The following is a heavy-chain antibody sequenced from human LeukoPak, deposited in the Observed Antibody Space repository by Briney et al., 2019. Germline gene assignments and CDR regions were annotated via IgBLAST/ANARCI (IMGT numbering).Heavy chain of an antibody. CDR3: ARLSAPGIVVPAALTD. D-gene: IGHD2-2*01. CDR1: GGSFSGYY. J-gene: IGHJ4*02. CDR2: INHSGST. V-gene: IGHV4-34*01. Sequence: SETLSLTCAVYGGSFSGYYWSWIRQPPGKGLEWIGEINHSGSTNYNPSLKSRVTISVDTSKNQFSLKLSSVTAADTAVYYCARLSAPGIVVPAALTDWGQGTLVTVSS.